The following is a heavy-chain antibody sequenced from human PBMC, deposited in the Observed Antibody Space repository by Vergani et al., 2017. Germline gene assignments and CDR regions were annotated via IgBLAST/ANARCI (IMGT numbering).Heavy chain of an antibody. J-gene: IGHJ4*02. CDR1: GFSLSTSGVG. Sequence: QITLKESGPTLVKPTQTLTLTCTFSGFSLSTSGVGVGWIRQPPGKALEWLALIYWDDDKRYSQSLKSRLTITKDTSKNQVVLTMTNMDPVDTAPYYCAHSTPMTTVTTSDYFDYWGQGTLVTVSS. V-gene: IGHV2-5*02. D-gene: IGHD4-17*01. CDR2: IYWDDDK. CDR3: AHSTPMTTVTTSDYFDY.